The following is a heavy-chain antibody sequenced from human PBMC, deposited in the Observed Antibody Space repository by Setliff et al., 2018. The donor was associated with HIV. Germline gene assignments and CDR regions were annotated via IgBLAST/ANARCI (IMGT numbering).Heavy chain of an antibody. CDR2: ISRDGNTI. D-gene: IGHD4-17*01. CDR3: ARDKDEDYGSTSFDY. CDR1: GFTFTEYY. J-gene: IGHJ4*02. Sequence: GESLKISCAASGFTFTEYYMNWIRQAPGKGLEWVSYISRDGNTIYYADSVKGRFTISRDNAKNSLYLQLNSLRPEDTAVYYCARDKDEDYGSTSFDYWGQGILVTVSS. V-gene: IGHV3-11*01.